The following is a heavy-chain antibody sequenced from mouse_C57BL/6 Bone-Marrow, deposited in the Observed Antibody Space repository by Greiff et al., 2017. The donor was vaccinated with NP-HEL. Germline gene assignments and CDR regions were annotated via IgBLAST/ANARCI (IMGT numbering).Heavy chain of an antibody. D-gene: IGHD1-1*01. V-gene: IGHV1-81*01. CDR2: IYPRSGNT. CDR1: GYTFTSYG. CDR3: ARFGSSYLYAMDY. J-gene: IGHJ4*01. Sequence: QVQLQQSGAELARPGASVKLSCKASGYTFTSYGISWVKQRTGQGLEWIGEIYPRSGNTYYNEKFKGKATLTADKSSSTAYMELRSLTSEDSAVYFCARFGSSYLYAMDYWGQGTSVTVSS.